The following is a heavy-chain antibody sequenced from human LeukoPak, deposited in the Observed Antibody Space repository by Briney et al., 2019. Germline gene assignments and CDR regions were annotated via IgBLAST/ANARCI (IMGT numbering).Heavy chain of an antibody. D-gene: IGHD5-18*01. CDR1: GGSFSGYY. J-gene: IGHJ5*02. V-gene: IGHV4-34*01. CDR2: INHSGST. CDR3: ARAGGYTYGRELDP. Sequence: SETLSLTCAVYGGSFSGYYWSWIRQPPGKGLEWIGEINHSGSTNYNPSLKSRVTISVDTSKNQFSLKLSSVTAADTAVYYCARAGGYTYGRELDPWGQGTLVTVSS.